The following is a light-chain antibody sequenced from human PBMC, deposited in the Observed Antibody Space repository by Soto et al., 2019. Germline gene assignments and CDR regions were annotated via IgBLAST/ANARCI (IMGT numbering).Light chain of an antibody. CDR1: RNIISN. V-gene: IGKV3-20*01. Sequence: EIVMTQSPGTLSVSPGERVTLSCRANRNIISNLAWYQQRPGQPPRLLIYGASNRATGIPDRFSGSGSGTDFTLIINRLEPEDVAIYYCQQYGGSPRITFGQGTRLEIK. CDR2: GAS. J-gene: IGKJ5*01. CDR3: QQYGGSPRIT.